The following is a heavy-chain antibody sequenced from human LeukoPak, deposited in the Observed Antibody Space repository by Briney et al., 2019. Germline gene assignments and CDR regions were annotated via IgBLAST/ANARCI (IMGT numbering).Heavy chain of an antibody. Sequence: ASVNVSCKASGYTFTSYAMHWVRQAPGQRLEWMGWINAGNGNTKYSQKFQGRVTITRDSSASTAYMELSSLRSEDTAVYYCARGSTVDTVATPLKYWGQGTLVTVSS. CDR1: GYTFTSYA. CDR3: ARGSTVDTVATPLKY. D-gene: IGHD5-12*01. J-gene: IGHJ4*02. CDR2: INAGNGNT. V-gene: IGHV1-3*01.